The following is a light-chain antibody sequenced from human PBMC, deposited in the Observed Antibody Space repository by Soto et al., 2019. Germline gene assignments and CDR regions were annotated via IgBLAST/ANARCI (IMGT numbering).Light chain of an antibody. CDR3: AVWDDSLSGVV. V-gene: IGLV1-47*01. Sequence: QSVVTQPPSASGTSGQRVTISCSGSSSNIGSNYVYWYQHLPGTAPKVLIYKNNHRPSGVPDRFSGSKSDTSASLAISGLRSEDEAHYYCAVWDDSLSGVVFGGGTKVTVL. CDR2: KNN. CDR1: SSNIGSNY. J-gene: IGLJ3*02.